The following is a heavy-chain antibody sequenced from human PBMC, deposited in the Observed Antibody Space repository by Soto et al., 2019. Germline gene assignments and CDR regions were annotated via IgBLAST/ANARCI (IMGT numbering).Heavy chain of an antibody. D-gene: IGHD2-15*01. CDR1: GYTFTGYY. CDR3: ARGPDIVVMVATTHFDY. Sequence: QVQLVQSGAEVKKPGASVKVSCKASGYTFTGYYMHWVRQAPGQGLEWMGWINPKSGGTNYAQKFKGWVTMTRDTPRSKADMEMSRLRSDDTAVYYSARGPDIVVMVATTHFDYWGQGTLVTVSS. CDR2: INPKSGGT. J-gene: IGHJ4*02. V-gene: IGHV1-2*04.